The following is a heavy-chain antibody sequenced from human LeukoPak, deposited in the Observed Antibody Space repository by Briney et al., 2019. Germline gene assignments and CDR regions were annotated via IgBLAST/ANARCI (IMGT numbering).Heavy chain of an antibody. CDR3: VRDRCSTCHYSDC. D-gene: IGHD6-13*01. J-gene: IGHJ4*02. Sequence: SGGSLRLSCAASGFTFSSYSMHWVRQAPGKGLEWVAVISYDGSNKYYADSVKGRFTISRDTSKNTLYLQMNSLRAEDTAMYYCVRDRCSTCHYSDCWGQGTLVTVSS. CDR2: ISYDGSNK. V-gene: IGHV3-30-3*01. CDR1: GFTFSSYS.